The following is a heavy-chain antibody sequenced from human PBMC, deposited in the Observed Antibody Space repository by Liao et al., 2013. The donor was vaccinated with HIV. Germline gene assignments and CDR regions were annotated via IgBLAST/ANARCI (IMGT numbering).Heavy chain of an antibody. CDR3: ARVQRSSSSFAFDI. D-gene: IGHD6-6*01. J-gene: IGHJ3*02. CDR2: INHSGST. Sequence: QVQLQQWGAGLLKPSETLSLTCAVYGGSFSGYYWSWIRQPPGKGLEWIGEINHSGSTNYKPSLKSRVTIAVDTSKNQFSLKLSSVTAADTAVYYCARVQRSSSSFAFDIWGQGTMVTVSS. CDR1: GGSFSGYY. V-gene: IGHV4-34*01.